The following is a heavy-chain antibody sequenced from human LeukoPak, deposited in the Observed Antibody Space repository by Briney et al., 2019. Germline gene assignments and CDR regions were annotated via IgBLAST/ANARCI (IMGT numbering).Heavy chain of an antibody. CDR1: GFTFSSYA. Sequence: PGGSLRLSCAASGFTFSSYAMHWVRQAPGKGLEWVAVISYDGSNKYYADSVKGRFTISRDNSKNTLYLQMNSLRAEDTAVYYCARGATTVIDYWGQGTLVTVSS. J-gene: IGHJ4*02. D-gene: IGHD4-17*01. CDR3: ARGATTVIDY. CDR2: ISYDGSNK. V-gene: IGHV3-30-3*01.